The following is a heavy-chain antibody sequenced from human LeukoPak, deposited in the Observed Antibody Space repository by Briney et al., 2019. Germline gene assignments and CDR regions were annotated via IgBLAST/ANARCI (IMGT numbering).Heavy chain of an antibody. CDR2: IVVGSGNT. CDR1: GFTFTISA. Sequence: SVKVSCKSSGFTFTISAMQWVRQARGQRLEWVGWIVVGSGNTNYAQKFQERVTITRDMSTSTAYMELSSLRSEDTAVYYCAASLYDSSGYINEYYFDYWGQGTLVTVSS. CDR3: AASLYDSSGYINEYYFDY. D-gene: IGHD3-22*01. V-gene: IGHV1-58*02. J-gene: IGHJ4*02.